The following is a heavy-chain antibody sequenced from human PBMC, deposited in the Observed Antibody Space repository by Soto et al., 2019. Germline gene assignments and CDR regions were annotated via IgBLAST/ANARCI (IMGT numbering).Heavy chain of an antibody. CDR2: INHSGST. V-gene: IGHV4-34*01. CDR3: ARVQQQYIWFDP. CDR1: GGSFSGYY. J-gene: IGHJ5*02. Sequence: KASETLSLTCAVYGGSFSGYYWSWVRQPPGKGLEWIGEINHSGSTNYNPSLKSRVTISVDTSKNQFSLKLSSVTAADTAVYYCARVQQQYIWFDPWGQGTLVTVSS. D-gene: IGHD6-13*01.